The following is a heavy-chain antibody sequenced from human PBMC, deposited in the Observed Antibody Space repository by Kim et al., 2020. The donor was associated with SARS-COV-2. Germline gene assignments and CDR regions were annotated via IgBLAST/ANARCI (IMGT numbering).Heavy chain of an antibody. V-gene: IGHV2-5*02. CDR1: GFSLSTSGVG. CDR3: AHRPSGWYLKGYFDY. Sequence: SGPTLVKPTQTLTLTCTFSGFSLSTSGVGVGWIRQPPGKALEWLALIYWDGDKRYSPSLKSRLTITKDTSKNQVVLTMTNMDPVDTATYYCAHRPSGWYLKGYFDYWGQGTLVTVSS. D-gene: IGHD6-19*01. J-gene: IGHJ4*02. CDR2: IYWDGDK.